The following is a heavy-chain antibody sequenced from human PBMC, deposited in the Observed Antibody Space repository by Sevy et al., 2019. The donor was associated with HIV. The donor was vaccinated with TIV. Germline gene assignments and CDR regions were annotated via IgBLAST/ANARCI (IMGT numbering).Heavy chain of an antibody. CDR3: TRGGNRYNWNAYYFDY. J-gene: IGHJ4*02. CDR2: ISAYNGNT. CDR1: GYTFTSYG. V-gene: IGHV1-18*01. D-gene: IGHD1-1*01. Sequence: ASVKVSCKASGYTFTSYGISWVRQAPGQGLEWMGWISAYNGNTNYAQKLQGRVTMTTDTSTSTAYMELRSLRSDDTAVYYCTRGGNRYNWNAYYFDYWGQGTLVTVSS.